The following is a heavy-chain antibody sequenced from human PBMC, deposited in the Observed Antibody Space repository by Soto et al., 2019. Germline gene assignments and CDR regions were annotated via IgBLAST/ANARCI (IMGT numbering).Heavy chain of an antibody. CDR3: AVLIEFRSSFFFDY. CDR2: IYWDDDN. Sequence: SGPTLVNPTQTLTLTCTFSGFSLSTSGVGVGWIRQPPGKALEWLALIYWDDDNRYSPSLQSRLTITKDTSKNQVVLTMTNMDPVDTATYYCAVLIEFRSSFFFDYWGQGTLVTVSS. CDR1: GFSLSTSGVG. J-gene: IGHJ4*02. V-gene: IGHV2-5*02. D-gene: IGHD6-6*01.